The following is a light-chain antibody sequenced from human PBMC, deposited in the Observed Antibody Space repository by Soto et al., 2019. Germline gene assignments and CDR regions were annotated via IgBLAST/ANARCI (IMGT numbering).Light chain of an antibody. J-gene: IGLJ2*01. CDR2: EAD. CDR1: RSDVGSYNF. V-gene: IGLV2-23*01. CDR3: SSYAGDSALI. Sequence: QSALTQPASVSGSPGQSISISCTGSRSDVGSYNFVSWYQLFPGTAPKLIIYEADKRPSGVSSRFSGSKSGFAASLTISGLQDEDEADYFCSSYAGDSALIFGGGTKLTVL.